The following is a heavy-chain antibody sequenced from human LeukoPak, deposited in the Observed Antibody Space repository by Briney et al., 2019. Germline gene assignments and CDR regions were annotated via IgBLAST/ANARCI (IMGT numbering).Heavy chain of an antibody. CDR1: GGSISSGDYY. Sequence: PSQTLSLTCTVSGGSISSGDYYWSWIRQPPGKGLEGIGYIYYSGSTYYNPSLKSRVTISVDTSKNQFSLKLSSVTAADTAVYYCARVEATDSGSYYLHFDYWGQGTLVTVSS. CDR2: IYYSGST. J-gene: IGHJ4*02. V-gene: IGHV4-30-4*08. D-gene: IGHD1-26*01. CDR3: ARVEATDSGSYYLHFDY.